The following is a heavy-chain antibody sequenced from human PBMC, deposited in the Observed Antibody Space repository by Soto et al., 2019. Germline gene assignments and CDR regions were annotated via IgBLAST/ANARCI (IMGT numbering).Heavy chain of an antibody. J-gene: IGHJ4*02. CDR1: GFTFSSYA. CDR2: ISYDGSNK. Sequence: QVQLVESGGGVVQPGRSLRLSCAASGFTFSSYAMHWVRQAPGKGLEWVAVISYDGSNKYYADSVKGRFTISRDNSKNTLYLQMNSLRAEDTDVYYCARGLVLMVYAIGYYFDYWGQGTLVTVSS. CDR3: ARGLVLMVYAIGYYFDY. D-gene: IGHD2-8*01. V-gene: IGHV3-30-3*01.